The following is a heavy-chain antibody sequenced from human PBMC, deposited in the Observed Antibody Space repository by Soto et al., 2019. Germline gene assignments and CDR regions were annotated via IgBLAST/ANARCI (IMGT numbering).Heavy chain of an antibody. J-gene: IGHJ4*02. D-gene: IGHD6-6*01. V-gene: IGHV4-31*03. CDR2: IYYSGST. CDR1: GGSISSGGYY. Sequence: PSETLSLTCTVSGGSISSGGYYWGWIRQHPGKGLEWIGYIYYSGSTYYNPSLKSRVTISVDTSKNQFSLKLSSVTAADTAVYYCARDSGQLVGGNYFDYWGQGTLVTVSS. CDR3: ARDSGQLVGGNYFDY.